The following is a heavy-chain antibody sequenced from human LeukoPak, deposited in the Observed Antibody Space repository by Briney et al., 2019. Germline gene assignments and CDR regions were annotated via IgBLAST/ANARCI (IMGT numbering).Heavy chain of an antibody. Sequence: SQTLSLTCTVSGCSISSGDYYWSWIRQPPGKGLEWIGYIYYSGSTYYNPSLKSRVTISVDTSKNQFSLKLSSVTAADTAVYYCARQPGKYGSGSYPYYYYGMDVWGQGTTVTVSS. V-gene: IGHV4-30-4*01. CDR2: IYYSGST. J-gene: IGHJ6*02. D-gene: IGHD3-10*01. CDR1: GCSISSGDYY. CDR3: ARQPGKYGSGSYPYYYYGMDV.